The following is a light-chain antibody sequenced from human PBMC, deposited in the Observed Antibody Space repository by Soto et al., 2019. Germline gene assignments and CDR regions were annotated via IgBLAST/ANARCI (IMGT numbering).Light chain of an antibody. CDR2: CAS. J-gene: IGKJ1*01. CDR3: QQYNNWPQT. Sequence: ERVMTQSPVTLSVSPGERATLSCRASQSVSSNLAWYQQKPGQAPRLLIYCASSRATGIPARFSGSGSGTEFTLTISSLQSEDFAVYYCQQYNNWPQTFGQGTKVEIK. V-gene: IGKV3-15*01. CDR1: QSVSSN.